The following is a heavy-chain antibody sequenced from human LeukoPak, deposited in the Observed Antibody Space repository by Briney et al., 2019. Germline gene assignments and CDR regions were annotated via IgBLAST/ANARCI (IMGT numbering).Heavy chain of an antibody. CDR1: GGTFSSYA. V-gene: IGHV1-69*04. Sequence: SVKVSCKASGGTFSSYAISWVRQAPGQGLEWMGRIIPILGIANYAQKFQGRVTITADKSKSTAYMELSRLRSDDTAVYYCARARGVLAAPLDYWGQGTLVTVSS. D-gene: IGHD2-2*01. J-gene: IGHJ4*02. CDR3: ARARGVLAAPLDY. CDR2: IIPILGIA.